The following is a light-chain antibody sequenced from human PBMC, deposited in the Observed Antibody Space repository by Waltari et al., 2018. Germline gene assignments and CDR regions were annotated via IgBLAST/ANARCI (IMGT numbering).Light chain of an antibody. J-gene: IGLJ2*01. Sequence: SSELTQDPAVSVAMGQPVRLTCQGDSLRGSYASWYQQRPGQAPKLVLYDKNNRPSGVPDRFSGPSSQKTASLTITGAQAEDEAYYYCHSRDASGVGGSFGGGTKLTVL. CDR2: DKN. CDR3: HSRDASGVGGS. V-gene: IGLV3-19*01. CDR1: SLRGSY.